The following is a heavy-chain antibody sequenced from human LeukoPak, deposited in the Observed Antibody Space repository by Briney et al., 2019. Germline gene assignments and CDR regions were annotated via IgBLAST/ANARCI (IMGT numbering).Heavy chain of an antibody. J-gene: IGHJ6*02. V-gene: IGHV1-18*01. CDR2: ITAYNGNR. CDR1: GYTFSNYG. D-gene: IGHD3-3*01. Sequence: ASVKVSCKTSGYTFSNYGISWVRQAPGQGLEWMGWITAYNGNRLYAQRFQGRVTMTTDTSTSTAYMELRSLRSDDTAVYYCARDTWLLYSRDGMDVWGQGTTVTVSS. CDR3: ARDTWLLYSRDGMDV.